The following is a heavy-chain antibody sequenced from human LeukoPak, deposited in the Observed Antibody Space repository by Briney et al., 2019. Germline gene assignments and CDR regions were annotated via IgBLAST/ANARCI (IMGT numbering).Heavy chain of an antibody. CDR3: ARVNGGGSNYFDY. J-gene: IGHJ4*02. Sequence: ETLSLTCIVSGGSINNYYWTWILQPAGKGLEWIGRVYESGSTNHNPSLKSRVTMSVDTSKNQFSLKLSSVTAADTAVYYCARVNGGGSNYFDYWGQGTLVTVSS. CDR1: GGSINNYY. D-gene: IGHD1-26*01. V-gene: IGHV4-4*07. CDR2: VYESGST.